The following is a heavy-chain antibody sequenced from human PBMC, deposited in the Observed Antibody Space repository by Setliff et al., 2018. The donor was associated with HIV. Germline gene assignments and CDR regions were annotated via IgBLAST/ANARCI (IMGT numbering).Heavy chain of an antibody. CDR3: ARPTNIDTLYYGSQTFYMYYYGLDV. V-gene: IGHV3-30*02. D-gene: IGHD1-26*01. Sequence: GGSLRLSCAASGLTFSSHGMHWVRQAPGKGLEWVAFIRYDGSNKYYAESVKGRFTISRDNAKNSLYLQMNSLRADDTAVYFCARPTNIDTLYYGSQTFYMYYYGLDVWGQGTTVTVSS. CDR2: IRYDGSNK. J-gene: IGHJ6*02. CDR1: GLTFSSHG.